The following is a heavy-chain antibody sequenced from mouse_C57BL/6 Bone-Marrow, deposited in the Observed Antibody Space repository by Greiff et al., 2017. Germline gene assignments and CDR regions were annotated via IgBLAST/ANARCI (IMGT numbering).Heavy chain of an antibody. V-gene: IGHV5-6*01. CDR2: ISSGGSDT. Sequence: EVQLVESGGDLVKPGGSLKLSCAASGFTFSSYGMSWVRQTPDKRLEWVATISSGGSDTYYPDSVKGRFTISRDNAKNTQYLQMSSLKSEDTAMYYCARQGRYYFDYGGQGNALTVSS. J-gene: IGHJ2*01. CDR3: ARQGRYYFDY. CDR1: GFTFSSYG.